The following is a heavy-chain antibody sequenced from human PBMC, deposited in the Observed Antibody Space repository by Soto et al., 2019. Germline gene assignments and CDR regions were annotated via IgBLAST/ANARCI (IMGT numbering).Heavy chain of an antibody. J-gene: IGHJ6*02. D-gene: IGHD4-17*01. CDR3: AGQRGTVTTYYYYGTDD. Sequence: QVQLVQSGAEVKKPGSSVKVSCKASGGTFSSYAISWVRQAPGQGLEWMGRSIPIFGTANYAQKFQGRVTITADESTRAAYRELSSLRSEDTAVYYCAGQRGTVTTYYYYGTDDWCQGTTVTASS. V-gene: IGHV1-69*01. CDR1: GGTFSSYA. CDR2: SIPIFGTA.